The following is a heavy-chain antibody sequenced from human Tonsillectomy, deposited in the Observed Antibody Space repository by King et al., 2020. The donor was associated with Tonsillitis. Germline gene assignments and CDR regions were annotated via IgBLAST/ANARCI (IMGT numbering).Heavy chain of an antibody. J-gene: IGHJ6*02. Sequence: VQLVESGGGLVQPGGSLRLSCAASGFTFSGYAMTWVRQAPGKGLEWVSAINSDGGRTSYADSVKGRFTISRDNSKNTLYLQMNSLRAEDTAVYYCAKGGRWEDYYYCGMDVWGQGTTVTVSS. CDR3: AKGGRWEDYYYCGMDV. V-gene: IGHV3-23*04. D-gene: IGHD1-26*01. CDR1: GFTFSGYA. CDR2: INSDGGRT.